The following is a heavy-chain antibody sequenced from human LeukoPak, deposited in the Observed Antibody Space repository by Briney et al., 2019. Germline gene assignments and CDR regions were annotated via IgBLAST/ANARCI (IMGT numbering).Heavy chain of an antibody. CDR3: ARSSVTAKDAFDI. V-gene: IGHV3-30-3*01. CDR2: ISYDGNNQ. CDR1: EFTFTSYA. D-gene: IGHD2-21*02. J-gene: IGHJ3*02. Sequence: GGSLRLSCAASEFTFTSYAMHWVRQAPGKGLDWVGLISYDGNNQYYADSVKGQFTISRDNAKSTLYLQMNSLRAEDTAVYYCARSSVTAKDAFDIWGQGTMVTVSS.